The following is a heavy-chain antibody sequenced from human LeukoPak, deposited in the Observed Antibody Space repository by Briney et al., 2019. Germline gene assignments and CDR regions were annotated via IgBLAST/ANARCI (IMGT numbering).Heavy chain of an antibody. CDR1: GFTFSSYS. CDR3: ARASYCSGGSCYSGY. Sequence: GGSLRLSCAASGFTFSSYSMNWVRQAPGKRLEWVSYISSGGNTIYYADSVKGRFTISRDNAKNSLHLQMNSLRAGDTAVYYCARASYCSGGSCYSGYWGQGTLVTVSS. CDR2: ISSGGNTI. J-gene: IGHJ4*02. D-gene: IGHD2-15*01. V-gene: IGHV3-48*01.